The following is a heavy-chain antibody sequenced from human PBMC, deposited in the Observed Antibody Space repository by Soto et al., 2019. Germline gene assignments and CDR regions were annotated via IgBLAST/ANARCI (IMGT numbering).Heavy chain of an antibody. D-gene: IGHD5-12*01. CDR2: ISGSGGST. CDR1: GFTFSSYA. CDR3: AKDRRRGWLQSPCGMDV. Sequence: EVQLLESGGGLVQPGGSLRLSCAASGFTFSSYAMSWVRQAPGKGLEWVSAISGSGGSTYYADSVKGRFTISRDNSKNTLYLQMNSLRAEDTAVYYCAKDRRRGWLQSPCGMDVWGQGTTVTVSS. J-gene: IGHJ6*02. V-gene: IGHV3-23*01.